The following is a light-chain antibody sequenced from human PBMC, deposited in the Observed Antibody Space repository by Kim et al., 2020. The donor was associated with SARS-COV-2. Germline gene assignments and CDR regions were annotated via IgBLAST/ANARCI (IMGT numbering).Light chain of an antibody. CDR3: QAWDSNTHNYV. CDR2: QDT. J-gene: IGLJ1*01. Sequence: PGQTAGLTCSGNKLGDKYVSWYQQKPGQSPVVVIYQDTQRPSGIPGRFSGSNSGNTAALTISGAQAMDEADYYCQAWDSNTHNYVFGAGTKVTVL. V-gene: IGLV3-1*01. CDR1: KLGDKY.